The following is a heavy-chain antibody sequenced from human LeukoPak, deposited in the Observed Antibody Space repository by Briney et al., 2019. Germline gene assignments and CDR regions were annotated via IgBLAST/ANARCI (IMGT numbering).Heavy chain of an antibody. CDR1: GGTFSSYA. J-gene: IGHJ4*02. Sequence: SVKVSCKASGGTFSSYAISWVRQAPGQGLEWMGRIIPIFGTANYAQKFQGRVTITTDESTSTAYMELSILRSEDSAAYYCARGITIFGVVDYFDYWGQGTLVTVSS. V-gene: IGHV1-69*05. D-gene: IGHD3-3*01. CDR3: ARGITIFGVVDYFDY. CDR2: IIPIFGTA.